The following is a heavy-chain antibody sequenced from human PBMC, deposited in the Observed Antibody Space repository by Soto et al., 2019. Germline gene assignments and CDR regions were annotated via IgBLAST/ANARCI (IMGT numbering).Heavy chain of an antibody. CDR3: ARDYKGGDSSGYYGAFDI. V-gene: IGHV3-7*05. D-gene: IGHD3-22*01. CDR1: GFTFSSYW. CDR2: IKQDGSEK. Sequence: GGSLRLSCAASGFTFSSYWMSWVRQAPGKGLEWVANIKQDGSEKYYVDSVKGRFTISRDNAKNVLYLQMNSLRAEDTAVYYCARDYKGGDSSGYYGAFDIWGQGTMVTVSS. J-gene: IGHJ3*02.